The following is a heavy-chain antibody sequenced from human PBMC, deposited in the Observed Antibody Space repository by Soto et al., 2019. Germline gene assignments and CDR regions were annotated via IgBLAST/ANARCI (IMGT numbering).Heavy chain of an antibody. Sequence: GGSLRLSCAASGFTFSSYSMNWVRQAPGKGLEWVSSISSSSSYIYYADSVKGRFTISRDNAKNSLYLQMNSLRAEDTAVYYCARDKVAATEGLDAFDIWGQGTMVTVSS. CDR2: ISSSSSYI. V-gene: IGHV3-21*01. J-gene: IGHJ3*02. D-gene: IGHD2-15*01. CDR1: GFTFSSYS. CDR3: ARDKVAATEGLDAFDI.